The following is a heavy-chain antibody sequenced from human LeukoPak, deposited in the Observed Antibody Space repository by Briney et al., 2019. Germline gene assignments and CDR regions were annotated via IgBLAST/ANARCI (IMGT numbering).Heavy chain of an antibody. V-gene: IGHV4-4*02. CDR1: GGSISSSNW. CDR2: IYHSGST. Sequence: SGTLSLTCAVSGGSISSSNWWSWVRQPPGKWLEWIGEIYHSGSTNYNPSLKSRVTISVDKSKNQFSLKLSSVTAADTAVYYCARVRGIVVVIKGPFDYWGQGTLVTVSS. J-gene: IGHJ4*02. D-gene: IGHD3-22*01. CDR3: ARVRGIVVVIKGPFDY.